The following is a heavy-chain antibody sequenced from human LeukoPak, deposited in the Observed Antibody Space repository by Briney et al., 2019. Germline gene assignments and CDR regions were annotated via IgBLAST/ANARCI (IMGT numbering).Heavy chain of an antibody. D-gene: IGHD1-26*01. CDR3: ARDSGSSLDAFDI. V-gene: IGHV1-8*01. Sequence: ASVTVSCKASGYTFTSYDINWVRQATGQGLEWMGWMNPNSGNTGYAQKFQGRVTMTTDTSTSTAYMELRSLRSDDTAVYYCARDSGSSLDAFDIWGQGTMVTVSS. CDR2: MNPNSGNT. J-gene: IGHJ3*02. CDR1: GYTFTSYD.